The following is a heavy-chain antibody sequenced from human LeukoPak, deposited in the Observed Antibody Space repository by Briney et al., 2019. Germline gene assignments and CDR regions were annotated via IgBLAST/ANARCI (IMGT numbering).Heavy chain of an antibody. CDR2: IIPIFGTA. D-gene: IGHD2-2*01. Sequence: SVKVSCKASGYTFTRSAMNWVRQAPGQGLEWMGGIIPIFGTANYAQKFQGRVTITADESTSTAYMELSSLRSEDTAVYYCARRYCSSTSCHGPYYGMDVWGQGTTVTVSS. V-gene: IGHV1-69*13. CDR1: GYTFTRSA. CDR3: ARRYCSSTSCHGPYYGMDV. J-gene: IGHJ6*02.